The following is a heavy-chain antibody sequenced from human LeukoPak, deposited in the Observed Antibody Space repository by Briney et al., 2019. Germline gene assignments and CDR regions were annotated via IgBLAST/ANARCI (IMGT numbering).Heavy chain of an antibody. V-gene: IGHV4-59*01. D-gene: IGHD2-21*02. CDR3: ARETYCAADCYPGFDF. CDR1: GGSISSYY. CDR2: IYYSGST. J-gene: IGHJ4*02. Sequence: PSETLSLTCTVSGGSISSYYWSWIRQPPGKGLEWIAYIYYSGSTNYNPSLKSRVTISVDTSKNQFSLKLSSVTAADTAVYYCARETYCAADCYPGFDFWGQGTLVTVSS.